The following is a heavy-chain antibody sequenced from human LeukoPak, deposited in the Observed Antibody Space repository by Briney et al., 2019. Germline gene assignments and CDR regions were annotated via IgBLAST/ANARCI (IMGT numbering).Heavy chain of an antibody. CDR1: GYSCTSYW. CDR2: IYPGDSDT. CDR3: ARGGLPNYYDSSGYYPDY. D-gene: IGHD3-22*01. J-gene: IGHJ4*02. Sequence: GASLKICCMGSGYSCTSYWICCLRQMPGKVLEWMGIIYPGDSDTSYSPSFQGQVPISADKSISTAYLQWSSLKASDTAMYYCARGGLPNYYDSSGYYPDYWGQGTLVTVSS. V-gene: IGHV5-51*01.